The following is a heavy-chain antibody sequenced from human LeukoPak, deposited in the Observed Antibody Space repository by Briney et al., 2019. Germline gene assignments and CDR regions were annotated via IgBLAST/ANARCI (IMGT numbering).Heavy chain of an antibody. D-gene: IGHD3-22*01. CDR1: GYTFTGYY. CDR3: ARDRIDYYDSSGYLGLFGY. CDR2: INPNSGGT. Sequence: ASVKVSCKASGYTFTGYYMHWVRQAPGQGLEWMGWINPNSGGTNYAQKFQGRVTMTRDTSISTVYMELSRLRSDDTAVYYCARDRIDYYDSSGYLGLFGYWGQGTLVTVSS. V-gene: IGHV1-2*02. J-gene: IGHJ4*02.